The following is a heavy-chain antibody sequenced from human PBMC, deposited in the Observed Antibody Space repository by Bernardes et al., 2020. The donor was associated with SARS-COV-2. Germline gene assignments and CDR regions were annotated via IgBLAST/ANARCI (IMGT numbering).Heavy chain of an antibody. Sequence: GGSLRLSCVASGFTVSGNYMNWVRQASGKGLEWVSSIYSGVNTYYSDSVKGSFTFSTDNSKNTLYLQMNRLRDEDTAVYFCARGRIGDYWIDDWGQGTLVTISS. J-gene: IGHJ4*02. V-gene: IGHV3-66*01. D-gene: IGHD1-1*01. CDR3: ARGRIGDYWIDD. CDR1: GFTVSGNY. CDR2: IYSGVNT.